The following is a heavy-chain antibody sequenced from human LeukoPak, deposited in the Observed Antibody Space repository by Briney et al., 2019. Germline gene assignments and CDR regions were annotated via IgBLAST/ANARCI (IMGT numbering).Heavy chain of an antibody. D-gene: IGHD3-22*01. J-gene: IGHJ4*02. CDR2: IIPILGTT. CDR1: GGTFSNYS. CDR3: ASPGGEISGYYYGAAFDD. V-gene: IGHV1-69*13. Sequence: SVKVSCKASGGTFSNYSISWVRQAPGQGLEWIGGIIPILGTTNYAEKFQGRATITADEATSTAYMELSSLRSEDTAVYYCASPGGEISGYYYGAAFDDWGQGTLVTVSS.